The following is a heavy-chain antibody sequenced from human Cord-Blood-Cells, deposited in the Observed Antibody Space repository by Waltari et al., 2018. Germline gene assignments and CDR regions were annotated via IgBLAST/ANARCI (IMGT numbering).Heavy chain of an antibody. D-gene: IGHD7-27*01. CDR1: GFTFSSYS. Sequence: EVQLVESGGGLVKPGGSLRLSCAASGFTFSSYSMNWVRQAPGKGLGWVSSISSSSSYIYYTDSVKGRFTISRDNAKNSLYLQMNSLRAEDTAVYYCATLGISSFDLWGRGTLVTVSS. CDR3: ATLGISSFDL. V-gene: IGHV3-21*01. J-gene: IGHJ2*01. CDR2: ISSSSSYI.